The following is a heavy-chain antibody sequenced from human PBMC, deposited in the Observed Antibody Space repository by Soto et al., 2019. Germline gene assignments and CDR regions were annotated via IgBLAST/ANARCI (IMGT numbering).Heavy chain of an antibody. J-gene: IGHJ2*01. CDR2: MRGSGGDT. Sequence: PGGSLRLSCAASGFTFSNYAMTWVRQAPGKGLDWVSSMRGSGGDTFYADSVKGRLTISRDNSKDTLYLQMNSLRVEDTAVYYCATDPRITLLWGYFGLWGRGTLVTVSS. CDR1: GFTFSNYA. D-gene: IGHD3-16*01. CDR3: ATDPRITLLWGYFGL. V-gene: IGHV3-23*01.